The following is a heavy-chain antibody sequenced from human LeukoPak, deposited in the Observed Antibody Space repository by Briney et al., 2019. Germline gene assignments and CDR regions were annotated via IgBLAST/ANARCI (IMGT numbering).Heavy chain of an antibody. Sequence: SETLSLTCTVSGGSINSYYWSWIRLPPGKGLEYIGYIYYTGHTYYNPSLKSRVSISLDTYNNQSFLNLYYVTAADEAVYFCWRVRHHCSATSCYSGNGMDVWGQGNTVTVSS. CDR1: GGSINSYY. CDR2: IYYTGHT. J-gene: IGHJ6*02. D-gene: IGHD2-15*01. CDR3: WRVRHHCSATSCYSGNGMDV. V-gene: IGHV4-59*01.